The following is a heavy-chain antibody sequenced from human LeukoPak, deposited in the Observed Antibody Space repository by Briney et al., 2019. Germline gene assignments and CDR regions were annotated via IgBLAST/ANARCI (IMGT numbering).Heavy chain of an antibody. D-gene: IGHD3-22*01. J-gene: IGHJ6*02. CDR1: GGSIRSGSYY. CDR3: ARDAHYYDSSGYVWYYGMDV. CDR2: IYTSGST. Sequence: TLSLTCTVPGGSIRSGSYYWRWIRQPAGKGLEWIGRIYTSGSTNYNPSLKSRVTISVDTSKNQFSLKLSSVTAADTAVYYCARDAHYYDSSGYVWYYGMDVWGQGTTVTISS. V-gene: IGHV4-61*02.